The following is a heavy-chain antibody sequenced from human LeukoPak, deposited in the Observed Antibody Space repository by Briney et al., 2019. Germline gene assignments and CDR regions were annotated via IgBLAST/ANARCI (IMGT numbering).Heavy chain of an antibody. CDR3: ARDIAVAGPGY. V-gene: IGHV1-18*01. CDR2: ISAYNGNT. J-gene: IGHJ4*02. CDR1: GYTFTSYG. Sequence: ASVKVSCEASGYTFTSYGISWVRQAPGQGLEWMGWISAYNGNTNYAQKLQGRVTVTTDTSTSTAYMELRSLRSDDTAVYYCARDIAVAGPGYWGQGTLVTVSS. D-gene: IGHD6-19*01.